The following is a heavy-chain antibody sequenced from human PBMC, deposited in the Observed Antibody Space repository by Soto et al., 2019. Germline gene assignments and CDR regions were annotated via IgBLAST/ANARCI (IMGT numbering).Heavy chain of an antibody. Sequence: QGQLQESGPGLVKPSGTLSLTCAVSGGSISSSNWWSWVRQPPGKGLEWIGEIYHSGSTNYNPSLKSRLPISVDQSKNQFSLELSSVTDADTAVYYCARDVNYYCSGSYYYLGQGNLVAVSS. CDR3: ARDVNYYCSGSYYY. CDR2: IYHSGST. J-gene: IGHJ4*02. D-gene: IGHD3-10*01. CDR1: GGSISSSNW. V-gene: IGHV4-4*02.